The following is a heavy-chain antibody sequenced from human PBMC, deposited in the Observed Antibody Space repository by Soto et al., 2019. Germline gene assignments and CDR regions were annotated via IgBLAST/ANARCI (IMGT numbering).Heavy chain of an antibody. Sequence: GGSLRLSCSASGFTFSSYAMHWVRQAPGKGLEWVAVISYDGSNKYYADSVKGRSTISRDNSKDTLYLQMNSLRPEDTAVYHCARAPGYCSSTRCYDNYFSGMDVWGQGTTVTVSS. J-gene: IGHJ6*02. V-gene: IGHV3-30-3*01. D-gene: IGHD2-2*03. CDR3: ARAPGYCSSTRCYDNYFSGMDV. CDR1: GFTFSSYA. CDR2: ISYDGSNK.